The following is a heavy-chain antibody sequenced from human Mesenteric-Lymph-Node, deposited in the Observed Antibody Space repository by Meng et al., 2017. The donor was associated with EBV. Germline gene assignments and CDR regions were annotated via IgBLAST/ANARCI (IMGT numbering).Heavy chain of an antibody. D-gene: IGHD1-26*01. J-gene: IGHJ2*01. CDR1: GGSIRSSNW. CDR3: ARGEIVRGEWYFDL. Sequence: QVRLQASGPGLVRPSGTLSLTCFVSGGSIRSSNWWSWVRQSPGKGLEWIGEIYHGGSTNYNPSLKSRVTMSVDKSQNQFSLKLTSVTAADRAIYYCARGEIVRGEWYFDLWGRGTLVTVSS. CDR2: IYHGGST. V-gene: IGHV4-4*02.